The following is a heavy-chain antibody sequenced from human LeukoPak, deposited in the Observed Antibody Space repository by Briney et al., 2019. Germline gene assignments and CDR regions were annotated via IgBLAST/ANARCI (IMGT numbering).Heavy chain of an antibody. D-gene: IGHD2-15*01. CDR3: ARVVVVAANDY. CDR2: ISWNSGSI. Sequence: PGGSLRLTCAASGFTFDDYAMPWVRQAPGKGLEWVSGISWNSGSIGYADSVKGRFTISRDNAKNSLYLQMNSLRAEDTAVYYCARVVVVAANDYWGQGTLVTVSS. J-gene: IGHJ4*02. V-gene: IGHV3-9*01. CDR1: GFTFDDYA.